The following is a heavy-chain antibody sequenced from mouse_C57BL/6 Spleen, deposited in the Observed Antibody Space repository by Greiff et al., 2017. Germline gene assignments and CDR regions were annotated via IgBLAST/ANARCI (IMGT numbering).Heavy chain of an antibody. V-gene: IGHV1-69*01. J-gene: IGHJ2*01. CDR1: GYTFTSYW. D-gene: IGHD2-1*01. CDR3: ASVYYGNYEDY. Sequence: QVQLQQPGAELVMPGASVKLSCKASGYTFTSYWMHWVKQRPGQGLEWIGEIDPSDSYTKYNQKFKGKSTLTVDKSSSTAYMQLSSLTSEDSAVYYCASVYYGNYEDYWCQGTTLTVSS. CDR2: IDPSDSYT.